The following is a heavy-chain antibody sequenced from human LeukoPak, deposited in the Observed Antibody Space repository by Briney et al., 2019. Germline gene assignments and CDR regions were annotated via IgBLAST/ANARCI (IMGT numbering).Heavy chain of an antibody. J-gene: IGHJ4*02. V-gene: IGHV3-30-3*01. CDR1: GFTFSSYA. Sequence: GRSLRLSCAASGFTFSSYAMHWVRQAPGKGLEWVAVISYDGSNKYYADSVKGRFTISRDNSKNTLYLQMNSLRAEDTAVYYCARDASDYYDSREYYFDYWGQGTLVTVSS. CDR2: ISYDGSNK. CDR3: ARDASDYYDSREYYFDY. D-gene: IGHD3-22*01.